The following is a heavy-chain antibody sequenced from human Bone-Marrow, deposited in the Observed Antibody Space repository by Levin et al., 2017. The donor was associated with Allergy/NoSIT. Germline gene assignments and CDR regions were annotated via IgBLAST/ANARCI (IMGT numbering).Heavy chain of an antibody. V-gene: IGHV4-39*01. D-gene: IGHD2-2*01. CDR3: ARYVGSSFSAWFDP. Sequence: MSSETLSLTCSVSGGSISGSTYYWGWIRQPPGKGLEWIAKIHFNGRTSYNPSLKSRVTVFVDTSKNQFSLKLSSVTAADTALYCCARYVGSSFSAWFDPWGQGTLVTVSS. CDR1: GGSISGSTYY. J-gene: IGHJ5*02. CDR2: IHFNGRT.